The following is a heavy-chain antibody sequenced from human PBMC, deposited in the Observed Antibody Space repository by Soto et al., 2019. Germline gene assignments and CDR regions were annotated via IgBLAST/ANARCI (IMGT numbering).Heavy chain of an antibody. Sequence: GSLRLSCVASGFSLANYPMNWVRQTPGKGLEWISYTSPRGDTVYYADSVEGRFTISRDNARNSLSLQMNSLRDEDSALYYCAKGPHTNVGWPYYFESWGQGVPVTVSS. CDR3: AKGPHTNVGWPYYFES. V-gene: IGHV3-48*02. CDR1: GFSLANYP. J-gene: IGHJ4*02. D-gene: IGHD6-19*01. CDR2: TSPRGDTV.